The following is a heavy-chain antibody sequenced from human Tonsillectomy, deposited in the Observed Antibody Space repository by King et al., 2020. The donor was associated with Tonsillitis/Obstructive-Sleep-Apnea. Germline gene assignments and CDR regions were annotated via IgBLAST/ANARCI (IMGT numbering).Heavy chain of an antibody. J-gene: IGHJ3*02. CDR3: ASVILPSIAAAGTAFDI. CDR1: GYTFTSYA. Sequence: VQLVEAGSELKKPGASVKVSCKASGYTFTSYAMNWVRQAPGQGLEWMGWINTNTGNPTYAQGFTGRFVFSLDTSVRTAYLQISSLKAEDTAVYYCASVILPSIAAAGTAFDIWGQGTMVTVSS. CDR2: INTNTGNP. D-gene: IGHD6-13*01. V-gene: IGHV7-4-1*02.